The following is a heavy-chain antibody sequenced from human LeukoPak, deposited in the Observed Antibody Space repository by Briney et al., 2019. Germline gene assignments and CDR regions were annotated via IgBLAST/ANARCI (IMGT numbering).Heavy chain of an antibody. J-gene: IGHJ1*01. V-gene: IGHV3-74*01. Sequence: PGGSPRLSCAASGFTFSSYWMHWVRQAPGKGLEWVSTISGSGGSTYYADSLKGRFTVSRDNAKNTLYLQMNGLRPEDTAFYYCARDDYNTLGYNFHHWGQGTLVTVSS. CDR3: ARDDYNTLGYNFHH. CDR2: ISGSGGST. D-gene: IGHD3-16*01. CDR1: GFTFSSYW.